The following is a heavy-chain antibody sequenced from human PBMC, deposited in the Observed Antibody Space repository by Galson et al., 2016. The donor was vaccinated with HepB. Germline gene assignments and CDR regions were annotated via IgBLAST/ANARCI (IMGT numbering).Heavy chain of an antibody. Sequence: CAISGDCVSSNNAGWNWIRQSPSRGLEWLGRTFYRSNWQNDYAESVKSRITINPDTSKNQFSLQLSSVTPEDTAVYDCARSYLLGRGFGWWGQGTLVTVSS. CDR1: GDCVSSNNAG. V-gene: IGHV6-1*01. CDR2: TFYRSNWQN. J-gene: IGHJ4*02. D-gene: IGHD7-27*01. CDR3: ARSYLLGRGFGW.